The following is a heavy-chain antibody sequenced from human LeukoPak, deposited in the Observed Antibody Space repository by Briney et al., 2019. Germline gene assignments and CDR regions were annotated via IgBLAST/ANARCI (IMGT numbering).Heavy chain of an antibody. CDR1: GGSIDITNY. V-gene: IGHV4-4*02. CDR2: ISHGGTT. D-gene: IGHD3-22*01. J-gene: IGHJ4*02. Sequence: NPSGTLSLTCGVSGGSIDITNYWSWVRQAPGKGLEWIGEISHGGTTNYNPSLKSRVTISVDKSKNQFSLKLSSVTAADTAVYYCARAEGYYDSSGSAFDYWGQGTLVTVSS. CDR3: ARAEGYYDSSGSAFDY.